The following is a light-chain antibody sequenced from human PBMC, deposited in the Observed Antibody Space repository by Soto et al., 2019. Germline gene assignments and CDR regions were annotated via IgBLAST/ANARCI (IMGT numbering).Light chain of an antibody. CDR3: STWDDTLKGPV. V-gene: IGLV1-44*01. CDR1: SSSIGNNR. CDR2: SNI. Sequence: QSVLTQPPSASGTPGQRVTISCSGTSSSIGNNRVNWYQQIPGTAPKLLIYSNIQRPSGVPDRFSGSESGTSASLAITGLQSEDEADYYCSTWDDTLKGPVFGGGTKVTVL. J-gene: IGLJ3*02.